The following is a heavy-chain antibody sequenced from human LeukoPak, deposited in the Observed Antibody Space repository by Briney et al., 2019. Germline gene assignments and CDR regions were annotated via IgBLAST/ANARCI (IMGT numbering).Heavy chain of an antibody. CDR2: IIPILGIA. D-gene: IGHD4-17*01. CDR3: ARLVATVTYDY. CDR1: GGTFSSYA. V-gene: IGHV1-69*04. Sequence: GASVKVSCKASGGTFSSYAISWVRQAPGQGLEWMGRIIPILGIANYAQKFQGRVTITADKSTSTAYMELSSPRSEDTAVYYCARLVATVTYDYWGQGTLVTVSS. J-gene: IGHJ4*02.